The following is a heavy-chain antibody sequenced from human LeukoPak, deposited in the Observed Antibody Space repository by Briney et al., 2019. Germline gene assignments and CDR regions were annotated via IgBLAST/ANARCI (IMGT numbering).Heavy chain of an antibody. J-gene: IGHJ4*02. D-gene: IGHD2-2*03. CDR2: INTDGTST. Sequence: GGSMRLSCAASGFTFSSYWMHWVRPAAGKGLGWVSRINTDGTSTIYADSVKGRFTISRDNAKNTLYLQKNSLRAEDRAVYYCASGYRYFDYWGQGTLVTVSS. CDR1: GFTFSSYW. CDR3: ASGYRYFDY. V-gene: IGHV3-74*01.